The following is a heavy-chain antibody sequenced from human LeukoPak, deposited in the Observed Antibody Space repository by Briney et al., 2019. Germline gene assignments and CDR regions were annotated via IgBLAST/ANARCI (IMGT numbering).Heavy chain of an antibody. CDR3: ASRLGNFFDY. J-gene: IGHJ4*02. Sequence: PGGSLRLSCAASGFTFSSYAMHWVRQAPGKGLEWVAVISYDGSNKYYADSVKGRFTVSRDNSKNTLYLQMNGLRAEDTAVYYCASRLGNFFDYWGQGTLVTVSS. CDR2: ISYDGSNK. CDR1: GFTFSSYA. V-gene: IGHV3-30*04.